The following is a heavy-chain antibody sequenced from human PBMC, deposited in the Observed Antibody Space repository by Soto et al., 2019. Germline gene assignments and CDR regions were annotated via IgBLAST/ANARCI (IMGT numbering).Heavy chain of an antibody. CDR2: TYYNTRWYN. D-gene: IGHD5-18*01. CDR3: ARGRNSAFDY. V-gene: IGHV6-1*01. CDR1: GDSLSSNGVA. Sequence: PPQTLSLTCAIPGDSLSSNGVAWNWIRQSPSRGLEWLGRTYYNTRWYNDYAISVQSRITVIPDTSKNQFSLQLNSVTPEDTAVYYCARGRNSAFDYWGQGTPVTVSS. J-gene: IGHJ4*02.